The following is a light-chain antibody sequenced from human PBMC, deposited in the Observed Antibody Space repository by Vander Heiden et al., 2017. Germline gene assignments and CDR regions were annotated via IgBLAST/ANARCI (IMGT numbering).Light chain of an antibody. Sequence: EIVLTQSPGTLSLSPGERATLSCRASQSVSSSYLAWYQQKPGQAPRLLIYGASSRATGIPDRFSGSGSGTDFTLTISRLDPEDFAMYYCQQYGSSPRLTFGGGSKVGIK. CDR2: GAS. V-gene: IGKV3-20*01. CDR3: QQYGSSPRLT. CDR1: QSVSSSY. J-gene: IGKJ4*01.